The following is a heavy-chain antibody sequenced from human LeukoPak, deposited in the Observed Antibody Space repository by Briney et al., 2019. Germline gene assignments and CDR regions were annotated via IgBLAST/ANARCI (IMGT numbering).Heavy chain of an antibody. CDR3: ARSNQHTYYYDSSGYGNWYFDL. D-gene: IGHD3-22*01. J-gene: IGHJ2*01. V-gene: IGHV4-39*07. Sequence: SETLSLTCTVSGGSISSGGYYWSWIRQPPGKGLEGMGSIYHSGSTYYNPSLKSGVTISVATSKNKFSLKLSSVTAADTAVYYCARSNQHTYYYDSSGYGNWYFDLWGRGTLVTVSS. CDR1: GGSISSGGYY. CDR2: IYHSGST.